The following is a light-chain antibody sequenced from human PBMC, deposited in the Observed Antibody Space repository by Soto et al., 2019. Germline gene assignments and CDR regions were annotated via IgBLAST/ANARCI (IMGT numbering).Light chain of an antibody. Sequence: DIQMTQSPTTLSASVGDRAIITCRASQTVRNWLAWFQQKPGEAPKLLIYKASRLESGVSSRFSGSGYGTDFILTITNLVPGDSATYFCQQYDASPLTFGQGTKLEIK. J-gene: IGKJ2*01. V-gene: IGKV1-5*03. CDR2: KAS. CDR1: QTVRNW. CDR3: QQYDASPLT.